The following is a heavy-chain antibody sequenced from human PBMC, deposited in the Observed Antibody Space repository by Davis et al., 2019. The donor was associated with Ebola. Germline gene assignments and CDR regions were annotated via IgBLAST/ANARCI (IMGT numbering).Heavy chain of an antibody. V-gene: IGHV3-21*01. Sequence: GESLKISCAASGFIFSNYHMNWVRQAPGKGLEWVSSISRSSTYMYNADSVKGRFTISRDNAKNSLYLRMNSLRAEDTAVYYCARVSWSGPNSNYYYAMDVWGKGTTVTVSS. CDR3: ARVSWSGPNSNYYYAMDV. CDR2: ISRSSTYM. J-gene: IGHJ6*04. CDR1: GFIFSNYH. D-gene: IGHD3-3*01.